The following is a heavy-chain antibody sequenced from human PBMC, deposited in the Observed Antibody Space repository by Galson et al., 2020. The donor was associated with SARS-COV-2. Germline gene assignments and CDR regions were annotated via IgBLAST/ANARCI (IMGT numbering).Heavy chain of an antibody. V-gene: IGHV3-74*01. CDR1: GFTFSSSW. CDR2: INSDGSST. D-gene: IGHD6-19*01. CDR3: ARVGTRSGWKYYFDY. J-gene: IGHJ4*02. Sequence: GESLKISCAASGFTFSSSWMHWVRQAPGKGLVWVSRINSDGSSTSYVDFWKGRFTISRDNAKNTLYLQMNSLRAEDTAVYYCARVGTRSGWKYYFDYWGQGTLVTVSS.